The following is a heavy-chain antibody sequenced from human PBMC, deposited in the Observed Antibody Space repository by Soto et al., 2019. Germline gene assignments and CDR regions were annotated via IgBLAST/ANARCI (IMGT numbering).Heavy chain of an antibody. CDR1: GYSFTDYH. D-gene: IGHD3-3*01. V-gene: IGHV1-2*04. Sequence: ASVKVSCKASGYSFTDYHIHWVRQAPGQGLEWLGRINPKSGGTSTAQKFQGWVTMTTDTSISTASMELTRLTSDDTAIYYCARGPEITIFGVVIGYYGMDVWGQGTTITVSS. CDR2: INPKSGGT. J-gene: IGHJ6*02. CDR3: ARGPEITIFGVVIGYYGMDV.